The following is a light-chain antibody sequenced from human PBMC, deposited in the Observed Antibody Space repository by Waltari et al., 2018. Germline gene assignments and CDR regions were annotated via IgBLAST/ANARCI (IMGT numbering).Light chain of an antibody. Sequence: EIVLPQSPATLSLSPGGRATLSCRASQSISSNVAWYQQKPGQAPRLLIYDVSNRAAGIPDRFSGIGSGTDFTLTISSLEPEDFAVYYCQHRGNFFTFGPGTKVDIK. CDR2: DVS. J-gene: IGKJ3*01. CDR1: QSISSN. CDR3: QHRGNFFT. V-gene: IGKV3-11*01.